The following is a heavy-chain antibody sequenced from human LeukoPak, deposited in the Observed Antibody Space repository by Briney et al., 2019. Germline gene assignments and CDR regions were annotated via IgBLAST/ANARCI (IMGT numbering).Heavy chain of an antibody. CDR3: ARASYDILTGYWRAAFDP. V-gene: IGHV1-2*04. CDR2: INPNSGGT. J-gene: IGHJ5*02. Sequence: GASVKVSCKASGYTFTGYYMHWVRQAPGQGLEWMGWINPNSGGTNYAQEFQGWVTMTRDTSISTAYMELSRLRSDDTAVYYCARASYDILTGYWRAAFDPWGQGTLVTVSS. CDR1: GYTFTGYY. D-gene: IGHD3-9*01.